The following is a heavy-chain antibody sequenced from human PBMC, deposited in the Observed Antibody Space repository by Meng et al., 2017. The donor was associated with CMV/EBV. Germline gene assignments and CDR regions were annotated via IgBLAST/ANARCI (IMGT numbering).Heavy chain of an antibody. CDR2: IIPVFETA. J-gene: IGHJ5*02. CDR3: ARVFPPLAAADYWQNNWFDP. Sequence: QLARAGGVGKKRGTSVKASCKTSGGTFSTFAIRWVRQAPGEGLEWMGGIIPVFETANYAERFPDRVTITADDSTTTAYMELSSLRADDTAVYYCARVFPPLAAADYWQNNWFDPWGQGTLVTVSS. D-gene: IGHD6-13*01. CDR1: GGTFSTFA. V-gene: IGHV1-69*01.